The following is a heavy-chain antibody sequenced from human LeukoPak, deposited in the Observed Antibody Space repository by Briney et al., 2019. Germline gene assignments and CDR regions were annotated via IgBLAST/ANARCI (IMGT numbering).Heavy chain of an antibody. CDR3: AREVFLDCGGHFACDV. D-gene: IGHD2-21*01. CDR1: GGSITNYL. J-gene: IGHJ3*01. CDR2: LFVTGTP. V-gene: IGHV4-4*07. Sequence: SETVTLTCSVSGGSITNYLWSWLRQPAGKGLAWIGHLFVTGTPKYNPRSHSRVTLSLHTTKNHFSPSLSSVIAEDTGAYHCAREVFLDCGGHFACDVWRQGTMDSVSS.